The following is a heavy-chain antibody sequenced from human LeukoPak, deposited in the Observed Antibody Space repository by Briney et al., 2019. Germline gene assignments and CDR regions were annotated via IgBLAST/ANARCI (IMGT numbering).Heavy chain of an antibody. CDR3: ARDEGSAYPFDY. J-gene: IGHJ4*02. CDR1: GGSISSYY. Sequence: SETLSLTCTVSGGSISSYYWSWIRQPPGKGLEWIGYMYNSGSTNYNPSLKSRVTISVDTSKNQFSLNLNSVTAADTAVYFCARDEGSAYPFDYWGQGTLVTVSS. CDR2: MYNSGST. V-gene: IGHV4-59*12. D-gene: IGHD3-22*01.